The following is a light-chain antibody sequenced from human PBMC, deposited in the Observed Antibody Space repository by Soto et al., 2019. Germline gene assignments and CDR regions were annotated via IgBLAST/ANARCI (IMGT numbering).Light chain of an antibody. CDR3: SSYAGSTWV. V-gene: IGLV2-8*01. CDR2: EVN. CDR1: TSDVGGYNY. Sequence: QAVVTQPPSASGSPGQSVTISCTGTTSDVGGYNYVSWYQQYPGKAPKLMIYEVNKRPSGVPDRFSGSKSGNAASLTVSGLQSEDEADYYCSSYAGSTWVFGGGTKVTVL. J-gene: IGLJ3*02.